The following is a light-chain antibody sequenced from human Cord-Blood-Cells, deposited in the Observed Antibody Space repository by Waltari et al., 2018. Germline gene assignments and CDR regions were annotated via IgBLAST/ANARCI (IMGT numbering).Light chain of an antibody. CDR1: QSISSY. V-gene: IGKV1-39*01. Sequence: DIQMTQSPSSLSASVGDRVTITCRASQSISSYLNWYQQKPGKAPKLLIYAASSLQSGVPSSFSGSGSGTDFPLTISVLKPEDFATYYCKKGYGTPHSTFGQGPSWRSN. J-gene: IGKJ2*01. CDR3: KKGYGTPHST. CDR2: AAS.